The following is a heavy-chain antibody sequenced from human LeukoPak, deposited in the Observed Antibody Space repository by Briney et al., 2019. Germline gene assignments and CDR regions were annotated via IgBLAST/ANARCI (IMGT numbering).Heavy chain of an antibody. Sequence: SETLSLTCAVYGGSFSGYYWSCIRQPPGKGLEWMGEINHMGSTNYNPSLKSRVTISVDTSKNQFSLNLSSVTAAATAVYYCARASLGWGVYGSGSYFKKWGPGTLVNVSS. D-gene: IGHD3-10*01. CDR3: ARASLGWGVYGSGSYFKK. J-gene: IGHJ4*02. V-gene: IGHV4-34*01. CDR1: GGSFSGYY. CDR2: INHMGST.